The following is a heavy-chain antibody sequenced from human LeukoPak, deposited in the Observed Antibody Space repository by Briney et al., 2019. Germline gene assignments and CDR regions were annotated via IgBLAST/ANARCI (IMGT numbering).Heavy chain of an antibody. V-gene: IGHV3-48*02. D-gene: IGHD3-10*01. Sequence: AGGSLRLSCVDSRFTFSTSSMSWVRQAPGKGLEWVSYIDRNSATIYYADSVRGRFTISRDNAENSLHLQMNSLTDEDTAVYYCARAPMVRGVITAFDQWGQGTLVTVRS. CDR1: RFTFSTSS. CDR3: ARAPMVRGVITAFDQ. J-gene: IGHJ4*02. CDR2: IDRNSATI.